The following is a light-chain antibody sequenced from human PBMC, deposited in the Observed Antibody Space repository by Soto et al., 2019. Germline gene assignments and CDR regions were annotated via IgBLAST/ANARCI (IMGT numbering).Light chain of an antibody. CDR3: QQRSKWPRT. CDR1: QNIGSY. CDR2: YAT. Sequence: EIVLTQSPATLSLSPGEKDTLSCRASQNIGSYLGWFQQKAGQAPRLLIYYATYRATGIPARFSGSGSGTDFTLTISSLEPEDFAVYFCQQRSKWPRTFGQGTKVEIK. V-gene: IGKV3-11*01. J-gene: IGKJ1*01.